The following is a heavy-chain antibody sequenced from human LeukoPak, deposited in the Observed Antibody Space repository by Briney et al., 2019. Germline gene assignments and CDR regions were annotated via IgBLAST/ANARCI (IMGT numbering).Heavy chain of an antibody. CDR3: AREAPAGTRYFQH. V-gene: IGHV3-64*01. J-gene: IGHJ1*01. CDR2: ISSNGGST. Sequence: PGGSLRLSCAASGFTFSSYAMHWVRQAPGKGLEYVSAISSNGGSTYYANSVKGRFTISRDNSKNTLYLQTGSLRAEDMAVYYCAREAPAGTRYFQHWGQGTLVTVSS. D-gene: IGHD6-13*01. CDR1: GFTFSSYA.